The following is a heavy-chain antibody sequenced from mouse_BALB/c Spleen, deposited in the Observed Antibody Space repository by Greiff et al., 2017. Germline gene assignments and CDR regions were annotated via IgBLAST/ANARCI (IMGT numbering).Heavy chain of an antibody. CDR3: ARKRTYGPWFAY. D-gene: IGHD5-1*01. Sequence: QVQLQQSGAELARPGASVKLSCKASGYTFTDYYINWVKQRTGQGLEWIGEIYPGSGNTYYNEKFKGKATLTADKSSSTAYMQLSSLTSEDSAVYFCARKRTYGPWFAYWGQGTLVTVSA. CDR1: GYTFTDYY. CDR2: IYPGSGNT. V-gene: IGHV1-77*01. J-gene: IGHJ3*01.